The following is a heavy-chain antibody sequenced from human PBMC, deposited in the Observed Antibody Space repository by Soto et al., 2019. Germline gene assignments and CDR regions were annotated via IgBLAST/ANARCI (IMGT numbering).Heavy chain of an antibody. J-gene: IGHJ4*02. V-gene: IGHV3-30-3*01. Sequence: QVQLVESGGGVIQPGNSLRLSCAGSGFPFSAEAMHWVRQAPGKGLEWVAAISYDGNNKNHADSVKGRFTVSRDNSKNNLYLQIYGLRPEDTAVYYCARDYSSGWCLDYWGQGSLVTVSS. CDR3: ARDYSSGWCLDY. CDR1: GFPFSAEA. CDR2: ISYDGNNK. D-gene: IGHD6-13*01.